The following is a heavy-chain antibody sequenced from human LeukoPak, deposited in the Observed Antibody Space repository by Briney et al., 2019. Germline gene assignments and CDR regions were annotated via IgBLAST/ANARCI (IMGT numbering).Heavy chain of an antibody. D-gene: IGHD3-10*01. V-gene: IGHV4-34*01. J-gene: IGHJ4*02. CDR2: INHSGST. CDR1: DGSFSGYY. Sequence: PSETLSLTCGVYDGSFSGYYWSWIRQPPGKGLEWIGEINHSGSTNYNPSLKSRVTISLDTSKNQFSLKLSSVTAADTAVYYCAKRRGYYGSGSFDYWGQGTLVTVSS. CDR3: AKRRGYYGSGSFDY.